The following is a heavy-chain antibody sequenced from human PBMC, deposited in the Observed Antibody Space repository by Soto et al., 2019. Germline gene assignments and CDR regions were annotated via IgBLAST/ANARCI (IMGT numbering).Heavy chain of an antibody. V-gene: IGHV4-4*02. CDR2: IYHSGST. D-gene: IGHD2-2*01. CDR3: ATYQLLILSAFDI. J-gene: IGHJ3*02. CDR1: GGSISSSNW. Sequence: QVQLQESGPGLVKPSGTLSLTCAVSGGSISSSNWWSWVRQPPGKGLEWIGEIYHSGSTNYNPSLKSQVTISLDKSKNQFSLKLSSVTAADTALYYCATYQLLILSAFDIWGQGTMVTVSS.